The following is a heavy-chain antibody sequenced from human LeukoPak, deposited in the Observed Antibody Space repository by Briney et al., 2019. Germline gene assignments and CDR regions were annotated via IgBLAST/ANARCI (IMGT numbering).Heavy chain of an antibody. Sequence: ASVKVSCKASGGTFSSYAISWVRQAPGQGLEWMGGIIPIFGTANYAQKFQGRVTMTRDTSTSTVYMELSSLRSEDTAVYYCARGEVTSQNIVIASFDYWGQGTLVTVSS. V-gene: IGHV1-69*05. CDR1: GGTFSSYA. CDR2: IIPIFGTA. J-gene: IGHJ4*02. CDR3: ARGEVTSQNIVIASFDY. D-gene: IGHD2/OR15-2a*01.